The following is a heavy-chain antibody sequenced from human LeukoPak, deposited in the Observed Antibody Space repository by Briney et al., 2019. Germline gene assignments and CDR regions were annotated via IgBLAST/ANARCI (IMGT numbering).Heavy chain of an antibody. CDR2: ISSSGSTI. CDR1: GFTFSDYY. D-gene: IGHD4-23*01. Sequence: PGGSLRLSCAASGFTFSDYYMSWIRQPPGKGLEWVSYISSSGSTIYYADSVKGRFTISRDNAKNSLYLQMNSLRAEDTAVYYCARDPSRWSTGGLYDYWGQGTLVTVSS. V-gene: IGHV3-11*01. J-gene: IGHJ4*02. CDR3: ARDPSRWSTGGLYDY.